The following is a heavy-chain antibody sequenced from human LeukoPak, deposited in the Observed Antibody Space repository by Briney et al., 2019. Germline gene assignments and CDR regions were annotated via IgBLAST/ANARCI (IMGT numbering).Heavy chain of an antibody. D-gene: IGHD1-7*01. CDR2: IIPIFGIA. CDR1: GGTFSSYA. V-gene: IGHV1-69*04. CDR3: ARDPPIRGITGTPNVYYGMDV. J-gene: IGHJ6*02. Sequence: SVKVSFKASGGTFSSYAISWVRQAPGQGFEWMGRIIPIFGIANYAQKFQGRVTITADKSTSTAYMELSSLRSEDTAVYYCARDPPIRGITGTPNVYYGMDVWGQGTTVTVSS.